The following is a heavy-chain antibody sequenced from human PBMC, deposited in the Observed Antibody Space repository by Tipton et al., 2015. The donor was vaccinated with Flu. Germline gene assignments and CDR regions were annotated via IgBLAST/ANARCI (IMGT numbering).Heavy chain of an antibody. Sequence: TLSLTCAVSGGSISSSNWWSWVRQPPGKGLEWFGEIYHSGSTNYNPSLKSRVTISVDKSKNQFSLKMSSVTAADTAVYYCASWLSRSWYSSYFDYWGQGTLVTVSS. CDR3: ASWLSRSWYSSYFDY. V-gene: IGHV4-4*02. D-gene: IGHD6-13*01. J-gene: IGHJ4*02. CDR1: GGSISSSNW. CDR2: IYHSGST.